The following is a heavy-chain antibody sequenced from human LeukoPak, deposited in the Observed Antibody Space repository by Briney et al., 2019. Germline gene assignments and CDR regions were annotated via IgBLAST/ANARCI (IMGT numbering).Heavy chain of an antibody. V-gene: IGHV1-8*01. J-gene: IGHJ6*02. Sequence: ASVKVSCKASGYTFTSYDMNWVGQASGQGVEGMGGMNHDSGKTGYAQKFQGRVTMTRNTSISTAYMELSSLRSEDTAVYYCARGLEIGYDFWGGLVGRRYYYYGMDVWGQGTTVTVSS. CDR2: MNHDSGKT. CDR1: GYTFTSYD. D-gene: IGHD3-3*01. CDR3: ARGLEIGYDFWGGLVGRRYYYYGMDV.